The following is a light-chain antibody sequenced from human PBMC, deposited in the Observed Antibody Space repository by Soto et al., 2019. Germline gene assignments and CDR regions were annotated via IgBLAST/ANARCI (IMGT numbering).Light chain of an antibody. J-gene: IGKJ1*01. CDR3: QQYNSYSWT. V-gene: IGKV1-5*01. CDR2: DVS. Sequence: DIQMTQSPSTLSASVGDRVTITCRGSQRISSWLAWYQQKPGKAPRLLIYDVSTLESGVPSRFSGSGSGTEFTLTISGLQPDDFAAYYCQQYNSYSWTFGQGTKVDIK. CDR1: QRISSW.